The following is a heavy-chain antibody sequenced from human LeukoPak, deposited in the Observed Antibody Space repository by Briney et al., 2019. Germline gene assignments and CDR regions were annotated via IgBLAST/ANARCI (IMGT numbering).Heavy chain of an antibody. CDR3: ASGDSSGYYYY. V-gene: IGHV1-2*06. D-gene: IGHD3-22*01. J-gene: IGHJ4*02. CDR1: GYTFTGYY. Sequence: GASVKVSCKASGYTFTGYYMHWVRQAPGQGREWMGRINPNSGGTNYAQKLQGRVTMTRDTSFSTAYMELSRLRSDDTAVYYCASGDSSGYYYYWGQGTLVTVSS. CDR2: INPNSGGT.